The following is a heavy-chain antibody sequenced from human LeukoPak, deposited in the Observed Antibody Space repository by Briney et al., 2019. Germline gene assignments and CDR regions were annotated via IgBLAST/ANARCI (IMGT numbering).Heavy chain of an antibody. Sequence: SETLSLTCTVSGGSISSSSYYWGWIRQPPGKGLEWIGSIYYSGSTYYNPSLKSRVTISVDTSKNQFSLRLSSVTAADTAVYYCAKGRLNSGDFDYWGQGTLVTVSS. D-gene: IGHD1-1*01. J-gene: IGHJ4*02. CDR1: GGSISSSSYY. CDR3: AKGRLNSGDFDY. CDR2: IYYSGST. V-gene: IGHV4-39*07.